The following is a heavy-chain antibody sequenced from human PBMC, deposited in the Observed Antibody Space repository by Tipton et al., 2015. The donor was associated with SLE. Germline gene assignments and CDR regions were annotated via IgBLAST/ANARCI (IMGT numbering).Heavy chain of an antibody. CDR2: KYSGGST. CDR1: GGSMSSGSYH. J-gene: IGHJ2*01. Sequence: TLSLTCTVSGGSMSSGSYHWSWIRQPAGKGLEWIGHKYSGGSTNYNPSLKSRVTISVDTSKNQFSLKLSSVTAADTAVYYCARGRWYFDLWGRGTLVTVSS. CDR3: ARGRWYFDL. V-gene: IGHV4-61*09.